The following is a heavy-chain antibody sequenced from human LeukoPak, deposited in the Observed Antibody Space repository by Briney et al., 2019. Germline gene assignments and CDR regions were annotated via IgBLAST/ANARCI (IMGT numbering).Heavy chain of an antibody. CDR1: GGSISSGGYY. D-gene: IGHD3-3*01. V-gene: IGHV4-31*03. CDR3: ARGMEYYDFWSGYSEDDAFDI. CDR2: IYYSGST. J-gene: IGHJ3*02. Sequence: KTSETLSLTCTVSGGSISSGGYYWSWIRQHPGKGLEWTGYIYYSGSTYYNPSLKSRVTISVDTSKNQFSLKLSSVTAADTAVYYCARGMEYYDFWSGYSEDDAFDIWGQGTMVTVSS.